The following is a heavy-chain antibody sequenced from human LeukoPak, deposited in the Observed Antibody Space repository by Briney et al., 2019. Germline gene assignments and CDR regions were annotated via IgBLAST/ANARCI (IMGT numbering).Heavy chain of an antibody. D-gene: IGHD2-2*01. CDR3: ARWPLYCSSTSCYVDYYYGMDV. CDR2: INPHSGGT. V-gene: IGHV1-2*02. Sequence: GASVKVSCKASGYTFTGYYMHWVRQAPGQGLEWMGWINPHSGGTNYAQKFQGRVTMTRGTSISTAYMELSSLRSEDTAVYYCARWPLYCSSTSCYVDYYYGMDVWGQGTTVTVSS. CDR1: GYTFTGYY. J-gene: IGHJ6*02.